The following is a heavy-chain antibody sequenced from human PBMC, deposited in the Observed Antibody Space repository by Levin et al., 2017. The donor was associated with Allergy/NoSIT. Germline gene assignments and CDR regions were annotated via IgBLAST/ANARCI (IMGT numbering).Heavy chain of an antibody. CDR3: AKDLRDRSRGSFGN. V-gene: IGHV3-23*01. CDR1: GFTFRYYA. CDR2: ISVSGSGGST. D-gene: IGHD3-10*01. Sequence: GGSLRFSCAASGFTFRYYAMSWVRQTPGKGLEWVSAISVSGSGGSTYYADSVKGRFTISRDNSKNTLYLQMDSLGAEDTAVYYCAKDLRDRSRGSFGNWGQGTLVTVSS. J-gene: IGHJ4*02.